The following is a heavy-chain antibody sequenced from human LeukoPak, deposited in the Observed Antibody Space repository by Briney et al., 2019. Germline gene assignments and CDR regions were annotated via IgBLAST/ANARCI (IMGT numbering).Heavy chain of an antibody. Sequence: ASXTLSLTCTVSGGSISSSSYYWGWIRQPPGKGLEWIVSIYYSGSTYYNPSLKSRVTISVKTSKNQFSLKLSSVTAADTAVYYCARPSRDSSGWLNWGQGTLVTVSS. D-gene: IGHD6-19*01. CDR3: ARPSRDSSGWLN. V-gene: IGHV4-39*01. CDR2: IYYSGST. CDR1: GGSISSSSYY. J-gene: IGHJ4*02.